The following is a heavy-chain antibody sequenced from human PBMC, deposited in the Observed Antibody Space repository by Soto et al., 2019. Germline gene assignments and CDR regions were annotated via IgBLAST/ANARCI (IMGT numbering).Heavy chain of an antibody. CDR2: INAGNGNT. V-gene: IGHV1-3*01. Sequence: ASVKVSCKASGYTFTSYAMHWVRQAPGQRLEWMGWINAGNGNTKYPQKFQGRVTITRDTSASTAYMELSSLRSEDTAVYYCAREGYDFWSGFLAYWGQGTLVTVSS. J-gene: IGHJ4*02. CDR1: GYTFTSYA. D-gene: IGHD3-3*01. CDR3: AREGYDFWSGFLAY.